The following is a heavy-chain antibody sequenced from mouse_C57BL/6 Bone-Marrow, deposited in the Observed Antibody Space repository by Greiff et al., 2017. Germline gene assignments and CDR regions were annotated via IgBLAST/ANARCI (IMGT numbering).Heavy chain of an antibody. V-gene: IGHV1-74*01. J-gene: IGHJ1*03. Sequence: QVQLKQPGAELVKPGASVKVSCKASGYTFTSYWMHWVKQRPGQGLEWIGRIHPSDSDTNYNQKFKGKATLTVDKSSSTAYMQLSSLTSEDSAVYYCAIWRPQPYLDVWGTGTTVTVSS. CDR2: IHPSDSDT. CDR1: GYTFTSYW. CDR3: AIWRPQPYLDV. D-gene: IGHD3-2*02.